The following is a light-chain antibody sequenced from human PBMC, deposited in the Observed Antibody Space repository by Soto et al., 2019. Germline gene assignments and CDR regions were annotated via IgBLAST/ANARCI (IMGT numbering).Light chain of an antibody. V-gene: IGKV1-12*01. J-gene: IGKJ2*01. CDR1: QTISNW. CDR3: QQANSFPVT. Sequence: DIQMTQSPSTLSASVGDGVTITCRASQTISNWLAWFQQKPGKAPKLLIYAASTLQSGVPSRFSGSGSGTEFTLTISSPQPEDSATYYCQQANSFPVTFGQGTKVDIK. CDR2: AAS.